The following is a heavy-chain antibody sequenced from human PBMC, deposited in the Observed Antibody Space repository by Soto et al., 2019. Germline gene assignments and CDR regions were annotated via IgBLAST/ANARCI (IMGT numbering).Heavy chain of an antibody. Sequence: ASVKVSCKASGYTLTRYSIHWVRQAPGQRLEWMGWINAGNGNTKFSQKFQGRVTITRDTSASTAYMELRGLRSEDTAVYYCVRDTRFYFDSSGQHDGGR. CDR2: INAGNGNT. D-gene: IGHD3-22*01. CDR3: VRDTRFYFDSSGQHD. J-gene: IGHJ2*01. CDR1: GYTLTRYS. V-gene: IGHV1-3*01.